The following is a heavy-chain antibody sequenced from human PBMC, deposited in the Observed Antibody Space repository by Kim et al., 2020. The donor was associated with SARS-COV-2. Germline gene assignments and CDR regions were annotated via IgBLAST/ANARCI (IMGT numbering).Heavy chain of an antibody. D-gene: IGHD3-10*01. J-gene: IGHJ4*02. Sequence: GGSLRLSCAASGFTFDDYAMHWVRQAPGKGLEWVSGISWNSGSIGYADSVKGRFTISRDNAKNSLYLQMNSLRAEDTALYYCAKDGPEYYYGSGSYYPYYFDYWGQGTLVTVSS. V-gene: IGHV3-9*01. CDR2: ISWNSGSI. CDR3: AKDGPEYYYGSGSYYPYYFDY. CDR1: GFTFDDYA.